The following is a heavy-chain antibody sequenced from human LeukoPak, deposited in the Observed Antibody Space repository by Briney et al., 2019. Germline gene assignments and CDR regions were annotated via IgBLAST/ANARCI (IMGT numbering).Heavy chain of an antibody. Sequence: SVKVSCKASGGTFSSYAISWVRQAPGQGLEWMGGIIPIFGTANYAQKFQGRVTITTDESTSTAYMELSSLRSEDTAVYYCATWTTVVTLPYYYYYYMDVWGKGTTVTVSS. V-gene: IGHV1-69*05. CDR3: ATWTTVVTLPYYYYYYMDV. D-gene: IGHD4-23*01. CDR1: GGTFSSYA. J-gene: IGHJ6*03. CDR2: IIPIFGTA.